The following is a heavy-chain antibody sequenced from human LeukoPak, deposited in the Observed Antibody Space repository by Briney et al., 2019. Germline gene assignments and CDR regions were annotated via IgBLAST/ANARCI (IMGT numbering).Heavy chain of an antibody. CDR1: GGSISSYY. V-gene: IGHV4-59*01. J-gene: IGHJ3*02. Sequence: SETLSLTCTVSGGSISSYYWSWIRQPPGKGLEWIGYIYYSGSTNYNPSLKSRVTISVDTSKNQFSLKLSSVTAADTAVYYCAKDVTIFGSPDAFDIWGQGTMVTVSS. D-gene: IGHD3-3*01. CDR2: IYYSGST. CDR3: AKDVTIFGSPDAFDI.